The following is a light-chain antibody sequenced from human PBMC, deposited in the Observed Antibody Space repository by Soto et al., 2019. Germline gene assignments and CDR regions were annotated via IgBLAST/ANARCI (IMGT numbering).Light chain of an antibody. J-gene: IGKJ5*01. Sequence: EIVLKQSHANLSLSPRERPTLSCGASQSVSSSYLAWYQQKPGLAPRLLMYGASTRATGIPARFSGSGSGTEFTLTISSLQSEDFAVYYCQQYSNGPPITFGQGTRLEI. CDR3: QQYSNGPPIT. CDR2: GAS. CDR1: QSVSSSY. V-gene: IGKV3-15*01.